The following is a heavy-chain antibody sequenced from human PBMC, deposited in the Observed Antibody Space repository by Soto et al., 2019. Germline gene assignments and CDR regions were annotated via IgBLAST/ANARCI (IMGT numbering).Heavy chain of an antibody. J-gene: IGHJ2*01. Sequence: SETLSLTCTVSGGSISSYYWSWIRQPPGKGQEWIGYIYYSGSTNYNPSLKSRVTISVDTSKNQFSLKLSSVTAADTAVYYCARKQGDIPYWYFDLWGRGTLVT. CDR2: IYYSGST. CDR3: ARKQGDIPYWYFDL. CDR1: GGSISSYY. V-gene: IGHV4-59*01. D-gene: IGHD3-9*01.